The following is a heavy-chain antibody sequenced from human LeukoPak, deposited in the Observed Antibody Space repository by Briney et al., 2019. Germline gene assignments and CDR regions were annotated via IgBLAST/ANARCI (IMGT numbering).Heavy chain of an antibody. Sequence: PGGSLRLSCAASGFTFTSYGMNWVRQAPGKGLEWVSSISSSSSYIYYADSVKGRFTISRDNAKNSLYLHMNSLRAEGTAVYYCAREASGGPDYWGQGTLVTVSS. CDR2: ISSSSSYI. V-gene: IGHV3-21*01. CDR1: GFTFTSYG. J-gene: IGHJ4*02. D-gene: IGHD3-3*01. CDR3: AREASGGPDY.